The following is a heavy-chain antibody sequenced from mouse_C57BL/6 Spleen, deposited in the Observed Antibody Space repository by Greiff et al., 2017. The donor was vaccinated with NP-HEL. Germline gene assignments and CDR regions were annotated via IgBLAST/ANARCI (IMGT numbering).Heavy chain of an antibody. CDR2: INPNNGGT. CDR1: GYTFTDYN. J-gene: IGHJ3*01. D-gene: IGHD3-2*02. CDR3: ARWDSSGPFAY. Sequence: EVKLMESGPELVKPGASVKIPCKASGYTFTDYNMDWVKQSHGKSLEWIGDINPNNGGTIYNQKFKGKATLTVDKSSSTAYMELRSLTSEDTAVYYCARWDSSGPFAYWGQGTLVTVSA. V-gene: IGHV1-18*01.